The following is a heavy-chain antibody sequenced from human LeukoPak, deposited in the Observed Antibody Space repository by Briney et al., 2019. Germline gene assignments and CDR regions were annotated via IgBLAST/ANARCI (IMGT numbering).Heavy chain of an antibody. J-gene: IGHJ4*02. D-gene: IGHD3-3*01. V-gene: IGHV4-59*01. CDR3: ARGDYDFWSGNWRFDT. CDR1: GEPISSYY. Sequence: NRSETLSLTCLVSGEPISSYYWSWIRQAPGRGPEYIGNVYYNGNTNYNPSLKSRVAISVDASKNQFSLKVDSVTTADTAVYYCARGDYDFWSGNWRFDTWGQGTLVTVSS. CDR2: VYYNGNT.